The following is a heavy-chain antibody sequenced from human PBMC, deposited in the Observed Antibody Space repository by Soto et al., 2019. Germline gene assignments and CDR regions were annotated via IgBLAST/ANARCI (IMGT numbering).Heavy chain of an antibody. CDR3: ARQEITMVRAFNWFDP. J-gene: IGHJ5*02. CDR2: IYYSGST. Sequence: QLQLQESGPGLVKPSETLSLTCTVSGGSISSSSYYWGWIRQPPGKGLEWIGSIYYSGSTYYNPSLKSRGTISVDTSKNQFSLKLTSVTAADTAVYYCARQEITMVRAFNWFDPWGQGTLVTVSS. D-gene: IGHD3-10*01. V-gene: IGHV4-39*01. CDR1: GGSISSSSYY.